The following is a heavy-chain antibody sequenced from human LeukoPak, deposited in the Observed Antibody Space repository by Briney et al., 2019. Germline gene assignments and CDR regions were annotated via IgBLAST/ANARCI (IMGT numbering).Heavy chain of an antibody. D-gene: IGHD2-2*01. J-gene: IGHJ3*02. CDR2: IYTSRCT. CDR3: AIQKCTSTSCLTKNAFDI. Sequence: SETLSLTCTVSGCIISYYWGWIRQPPGKGLGWSGYIYTSRCTNYNPSLTRRLTISVHTSKHHFSLDLSSVTAADTAVYYCAIQKCTSTSCLTKNAFDIWGQGTMVTVSS. CDR1: GCIISYY. V-gene: IGHV4-4*09.